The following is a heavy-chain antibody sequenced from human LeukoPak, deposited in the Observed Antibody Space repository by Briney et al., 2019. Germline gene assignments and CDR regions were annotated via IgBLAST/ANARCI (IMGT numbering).Heavy chain of an antibody. CDR2: ISWNSGSI. J-gene: IGHJ6*02. CDR1: GFTFDDYA. Sequence: GGSLRLSCAASGFTFDDYAMHWVRQAPGKGLEWVSGISWNSGSIGYADSVKGRFTISRDNAKNSLYLQMNSLRAEDTAVYYCAKEAAVTSYYYYYYGMDVWGQGTTVTVSS. CDR3: AKEAAVTSYYYYYYGMDV. D-gene: IGHD4-17*01. V-gene: IGHV3-9*01.